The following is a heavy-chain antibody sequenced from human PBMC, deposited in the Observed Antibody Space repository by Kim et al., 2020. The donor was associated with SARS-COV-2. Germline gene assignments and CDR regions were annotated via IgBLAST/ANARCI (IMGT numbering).Heavy chain of an antibody. Sequence: PSLKSRVTISVDTSKHQFSLKLSSVTAADTAVYYCARQSYDILTGYPFGYWGQGTLVTVSS. J-gene: IGHJ4*02. V-gene: IGHV4-39*01. D-gene: IGHD3-9*01. CDR3: ARQSYDILTGYPFGY.